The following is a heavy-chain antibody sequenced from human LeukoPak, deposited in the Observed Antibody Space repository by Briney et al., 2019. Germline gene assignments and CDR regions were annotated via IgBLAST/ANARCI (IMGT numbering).Heavy chain of an antibody. J-gene: IGHJ4*02. CDR3: ANDGSATFDY. CDR1: GFTFSSYA. D-gene: IGHD3-10*01. V-gene: IGHV3-30*04. Sequence: GGSLRLSCAASGFTFSSYAMHWVRQAPGKGLEWVAVISYDGSNKYYADSVKGRFTISRDNSKNTLYLQMNSLRAEDTAVYYCANDGSATFDYWGQGTPVTVSS. CDR2: ISYDGSNK.